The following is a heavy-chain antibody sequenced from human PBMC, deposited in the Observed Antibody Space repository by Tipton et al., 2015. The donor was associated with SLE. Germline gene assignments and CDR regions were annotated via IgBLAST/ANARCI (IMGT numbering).Heavy chain of an antibody. Sequence: QLVQSGAEVKKPGESLKISCKASGCIFTTYWIGWVRQMPGRGLEWMGIIFPDDSDTRFAPSFQGKVTISVDKSINTAFLQWNTLEASDTAMYYCAKVRSGSFREAFDDWGQGTMVTVSS. D-gene: IGHD3-10*01. CDR2: IFPDDSDT. CDR3: AKVRSGSFREAFDD. CDR1: GCIFTTYW. J-gene: IGHJ3*01. V-gene: IGHV5-51*03.